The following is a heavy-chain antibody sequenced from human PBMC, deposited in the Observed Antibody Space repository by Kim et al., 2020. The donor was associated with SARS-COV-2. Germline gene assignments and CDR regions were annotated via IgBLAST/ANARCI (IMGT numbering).Heavy chain of an antibody. J-gene: IGHJ3*02. CDR1: GFTFDDYA. D-gene: IGHD6-19*01. Sequence: GGSLRLSCAASGFTFDDYAMHWVRQAPGKGLEWVSGISWNSGSIGYADSVKGRFTISRDNAKNSLYLQMNSLRAEDTALYYCAKDILPAVAGPTGSFAFDIWGQGTMVTVSS. CDR3: AKDILPAVAGPTGSFAFDI. CDR2: ISWNSGSI. V-gene: IGHV3-9*01.